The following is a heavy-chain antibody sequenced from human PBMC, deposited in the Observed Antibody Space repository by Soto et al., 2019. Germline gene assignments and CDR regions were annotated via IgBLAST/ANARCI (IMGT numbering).Heavy chain of an antibody. D-gene: IGHD2-21*02. CDR2: IYPSDSDT. CDR1: GYTFTIYW. CDR3: ACTARTGADHSDL. V-gene: IGHV5-51*01. Sequence: GESLKISCQVSGYTFTIYWIGWVRQMPGKGLEWMGIIYPSDSDTRYSPSFQGQVTISADQSINTAYLQWDSLKASDTAIYYCACTARTGADHSDLWGQGTPVTVSS. J-gene: IGHJ5*02.